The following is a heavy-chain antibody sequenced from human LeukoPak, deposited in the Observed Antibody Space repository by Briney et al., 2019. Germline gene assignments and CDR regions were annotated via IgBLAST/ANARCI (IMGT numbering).Heavy chain of an antibody. CDR2: ITNTGGHT. V-gene: IGHV3-21*06. D-gene: IGHD3-22*01. CDR1: GFTFTAYS. CDR3: AREGVTEGGYKISN. Sequence: GGSLRLSCAASGFTFTAYSMNWVRQAPQKGLEWVSSITNTGGHTFYLDSVKGRFTISRDNAKNSLYLQMNSLRAEDTAVYYCAREGVTEGGYKISNWGQGTLVTVSS. J-gene: IGHJ4*02.